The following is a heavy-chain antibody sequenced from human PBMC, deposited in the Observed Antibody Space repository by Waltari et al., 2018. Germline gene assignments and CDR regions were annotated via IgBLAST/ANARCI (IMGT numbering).Heavy chain of an antibody. V-gene: IGHV4-34*01. D-gene: IGHD3-3*01. J-gene: IGHJ3*02. CDR3: ARGPTYYDFWSGRHAFDI. Sequence: QVQLQQWGAGLLKPSETLSLTCAVYGGSFSGYYWSWIRQPPGKGLEWLGEINHSGSTNYNPYLKSRVTIAVDTSKNQFSLKRSSVTAADTAVYYCARGPTYYDFWSGRHAFDIWGQGTMVTVSS. CDR2: INHSGST. CDR1: GGSFSGYY.